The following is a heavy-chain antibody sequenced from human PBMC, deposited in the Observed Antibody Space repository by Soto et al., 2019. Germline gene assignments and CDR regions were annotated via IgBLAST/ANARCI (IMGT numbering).Heavy chain of an antibody. V-gene: IGHV5-51*01. D-gene: IGHD1-1*01. J-gene: IGHJ3*01. CDR3: ARCAATSGINAFDV. Sequence: PGESLKISCKVSGYIFTTYWIGWVRQMPGKGLEWMGVIYPGDSDTKYSPSFQGQVTISADKSISTAYLQWSSLKASDTATYYCARCAATSGINAFDVWGPGTMVTVSS. CDR1: GYIFTTYW. CDR2: IYPGDSDT.